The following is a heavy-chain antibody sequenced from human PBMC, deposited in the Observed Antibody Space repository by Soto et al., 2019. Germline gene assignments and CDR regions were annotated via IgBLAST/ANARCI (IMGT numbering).Heavy chain of an antibody. CDR1: GGSISSSSYY. CDR3: ARHTGEYSHYNYYGMDV. D-gene: IGHD6-6*01. V-gene: IGHV4-39*01. CDR2: IYYSGST. Sequence: KPSETLSLTCTVSGGSISSSSYYWGWIRQPPGKGLEWIGSIYYSGSTYYNPSLKSRVTISVDTSKNQFSLKLSSVTAADTAVYYCARHTGEYSHYNYYGMDVWGQGTTVTVSS. J-gene: IGHJ6*02.